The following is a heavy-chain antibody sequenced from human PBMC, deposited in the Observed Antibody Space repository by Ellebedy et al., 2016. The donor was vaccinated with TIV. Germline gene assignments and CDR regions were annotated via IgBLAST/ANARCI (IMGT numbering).Heavy chain of an antibody. CDR2: IFTSGST. CDR1: GGSISSGAYY. V-gene: IGHV4-31*03. J-gene: IGHJ4*02. CDR3: ARSLGGPYYFDN. D-gene: IGHD3-16*01. Sequence: SETLSLTXSVSGGSISSGAYYWTWIRQHPGKGLEWIGYIFTSGSTYYNPSLKSRITISIDTSKNQFPLKLSSVTAADTAVYYCARSLGGPYYFDNWGQGTLVTVSS.